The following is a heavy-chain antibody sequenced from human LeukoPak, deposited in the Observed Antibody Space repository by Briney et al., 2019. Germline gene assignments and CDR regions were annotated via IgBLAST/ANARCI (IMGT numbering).Heavy chain of an antibody. CDR2: ISSSSSYK. Sequence: PGGSLRLSCAASGFTFRSYNMNWVRQAPGKRPEWVSSISSSSSYKYYADSVKGRFIISRDNAKNSLYLQKNSLRAEDTALYYCARGASRADYWGQGTLVTVSS. J-gene: IGHJ4*02. V-gene: IGHV3-21*01. CDR1: GFTFRSYN. CDR3: ARGASRADY.